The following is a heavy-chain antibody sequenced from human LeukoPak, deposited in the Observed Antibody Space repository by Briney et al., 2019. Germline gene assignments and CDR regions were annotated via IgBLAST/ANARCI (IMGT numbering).Heavy chain of an antibody. CDR2: IYYSGST. J-gene: IGHJ5*02. Sequence: SETLSLTCTVSGGSISSSSYYWSWIRQPPGKGLEWIGYIYYSGSTNYNPSLKSRVTISVDTSKNQFSLKLSSVTAADTAVYYCARVGVGDWFDPWGQGTLVTVSS. CDR1: GGSISSSSYY. V-gene: IGHV4-61*01. CDR3: ARVGVGDWFDP. D-gene: IGHD3-10*01.